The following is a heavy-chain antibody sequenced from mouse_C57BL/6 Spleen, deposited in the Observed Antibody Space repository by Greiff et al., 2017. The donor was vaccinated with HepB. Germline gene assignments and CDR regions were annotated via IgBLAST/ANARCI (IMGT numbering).Heavy chain of an antibody. CDR3: AIPYDYGAFDY. CDR1: GYTFTDYY. D-gene: IGHD2-4*01. V-gene: IGHV1-26*01. Sequence: EVQLQQSGPELVKPGASVKISCKASGYTFTDYYMNWVKQSHGKSLEWIGDINPNNGGTSYNQKLKGKATLTVDKSSSTAYMELRSLTSEDSAVYYCAIPYDYGAFDYWGQGTTLTVSS. CDR2: INPNNGGT. J-gene: IGHJ2*01.